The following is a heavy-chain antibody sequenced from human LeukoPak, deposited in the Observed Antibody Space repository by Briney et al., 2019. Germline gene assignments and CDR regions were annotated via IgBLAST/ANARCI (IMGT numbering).Heavy chain of an antibody. D-gene: IGHD4-17*01. Sequence: ASVKVSCKASGYTFTGYYIHWVRQAPGQGLEWMGWVNPNGGATNYAQKLQGRVTMTRDTSISTAYMELSRLRSDDTAVYYCARAAVTTLPYFDYWGQGTLVTVSS. V-gene: IGHV1-2*02. J-gene: IGHJ4*02. CDR3: ARAAVTTLPYFDY. CDR1: GYTFTGYY. CDR2: VNPNGGAT.